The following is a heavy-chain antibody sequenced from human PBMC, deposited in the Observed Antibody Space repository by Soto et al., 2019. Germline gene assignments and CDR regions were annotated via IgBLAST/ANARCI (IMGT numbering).Heavy chain of an antibody. V-gene: IGHV3-30*18. D-gene: IGHD3-22*01. J-gene: IGHJ6*02. Sequence: GGSLRLSCAASEFTFSSYGMHWVRQAPGKGLEWVAVISHDGSNKYYADSVKGRFTISRDNSKNTLNLQMNSLRAEDTAVYYCAKDLYVWLLLYGMDVWGQGTTVTVSS. CDR3: AKDLYVWLLLYGMDV. CDR1: EFTFSSYG. CDR2: ISHDGSNK.